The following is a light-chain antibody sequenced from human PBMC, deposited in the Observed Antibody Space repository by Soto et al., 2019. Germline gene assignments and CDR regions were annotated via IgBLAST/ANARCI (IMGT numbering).Light chain of an antibody. CDR1: QSVSSSH. Sequence: EILLTQSPGTLSLSPGERATLSCRASQSVSSSHLAWYQHKPGQAPSLLIYGASSRATGIPNRLSGSGSGTDFTLTISSLEPEDFAVYYCQQRSNWLTFGGGTRLEIK. V-gene: IGKV3D-20*02. CDR2: GAS. CDR3: QQRSNWLT. J-gene: IGKJ5*01.